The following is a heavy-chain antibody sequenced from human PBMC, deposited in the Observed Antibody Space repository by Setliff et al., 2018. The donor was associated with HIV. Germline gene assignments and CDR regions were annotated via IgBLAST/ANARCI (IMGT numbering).Heavy chain of an antibody. D-gene: IGHD3-22*01. V-gene: IGHV2-5*02. Sequence: SGPTLVNPTQPLTLTCTFSGFSLRTSGVGVGWIRQPPGKALEWLARIDWDDDERYSPSLESRLTIAKDTSKNQVVLTMTNVDPVDTATYYCARTHSALYYDSSGSPSYYHYYMDVWGKGTTVTVSS. CDR3: ARTHSALYYDSSGSPSYYHYYMDV. J-gene: IGHJ6*03. CDR1: GFSLRTSGVG. CDR2: IDWDDDE.